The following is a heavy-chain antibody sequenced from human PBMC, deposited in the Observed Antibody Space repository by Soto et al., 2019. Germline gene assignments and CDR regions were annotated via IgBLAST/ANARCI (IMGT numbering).Heavy chain of an antibody. J-gene: IGHJ6*02. CDR2: ISSSGSTI. V-gene: IGHV3-11*04. CDR3: AKDPGYRNGMDL. Sequence: GGSLRLSCAASGFTFSDYYMSWIRQASGKGLEWVSYISSSGSTIYYADSVKGRFTISRDNSKNTLYLQMNSLRTEDTGVYHCAKDPGYRNGMDLWGQGTTVTVSS. D-gene: IGHD5-12*01. CDR1: GFTFSDYY.